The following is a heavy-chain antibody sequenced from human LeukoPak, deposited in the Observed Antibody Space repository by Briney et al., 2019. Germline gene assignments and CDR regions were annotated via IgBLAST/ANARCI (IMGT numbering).Heavy chain of an antibody. CDR1: GFTFSSYA. Sequence: PGGSLRLSCAASGFTFSSYAMHWVRQAPGKGLEWVAVISYDGSNKYYADSVKGRFTISRDNSKNTLYLQMNSLRAEDTAVYYCARVILCSSTSCYGEGYYGMDVWGKGTTVTVSS. CDR2: ISYDGSNK. V-gene: IGHV3-30*04. CDR3: ARVILCSSTSCYGEGYYGMDV. J-gene: IGHJ6*04. D-gene: IGHD2-2*01.